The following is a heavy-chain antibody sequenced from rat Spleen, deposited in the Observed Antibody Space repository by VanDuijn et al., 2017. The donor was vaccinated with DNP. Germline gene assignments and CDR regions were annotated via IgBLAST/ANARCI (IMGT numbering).Heavy chain of an antibody. D-gene: IGHD1-9*01. CDR2: ISYDGSRT. V-gene: IGHV5-29*01. J-gene: IGHJ3*01. Sequence: EVQLVESGGGLVQPGRSLKLSCAASGFTFSNYGMAWVRQAPTKGLEWVATISYDGSRTYYRDSVKGRFTISRDNAKSTLYLQMDSLRSEDTATYYCARQTVATGITTPFGYWGQGTLVTVSS. CDR1: GFTFSNYG. CDR3: ARQTVATGITTPFGY.